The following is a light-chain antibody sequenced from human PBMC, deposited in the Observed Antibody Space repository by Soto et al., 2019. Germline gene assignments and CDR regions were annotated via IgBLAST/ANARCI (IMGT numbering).Light chain of an antibody. CDR2: DVS. Sequence: QSALTQPASVSGSPGQSITIPCTGTSSDVGGYTYVSWYQQHPGKAPKLMIYDVSNRPSGVSNRFSGSKSGNTASLTISGLQAEDEADYYCSSYTSSSTRVFGTGTKLTVL. CDR1: SSDVGGYTY. J-gene: IGLJ1*01. V-gene: IGLV2-14*01. CDR3: SSYTSSSTRV.